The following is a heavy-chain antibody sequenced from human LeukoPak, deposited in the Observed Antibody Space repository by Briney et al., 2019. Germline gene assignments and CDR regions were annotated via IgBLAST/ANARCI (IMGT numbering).Heavy chain of an antibody. CDR1: GFTFSSYW. J-gene: IGHJ6*03. Sequence: LAGGSLTLPCAPSGFTFSSYWVSWVRHAPGEGRECQAIIKQDGSEKNYVDSVKGRFTISRENAKNSLYLQMNSLRAEDTAVYYCARDQPRKGFWSGYYSMDVWGKGTTVTVSS. CDR2: IKQDGSEK. CDR3: ARDQPRKGFWSGYYSMDV. V-gene: IGHV3-7*01. D-gene: IGHD3-3*01.